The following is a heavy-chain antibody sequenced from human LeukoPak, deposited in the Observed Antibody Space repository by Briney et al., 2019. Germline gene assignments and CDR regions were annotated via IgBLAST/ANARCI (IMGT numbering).Heavy chain of an antibody. CDR1: GFTFSSYG. CDR2: ISSSSSYI. V-gene: IGHV3-21*01. J-gene: IGHJ6*03. D-gene: IGHD2-15*01. CDR3: ARDRADIVVVVAATSYYYYYMDV. Sequence: PGGSLRLSCAASGFTFSSYGMNWVRQAPGKGLEWVSSISSSSSYIYYADSVKGRFTISRDNAKNSLYLQMNSLRAEDTAVYYCARDRADIVVVVAATSYYYYYMDVWGKGTTVTVSS.